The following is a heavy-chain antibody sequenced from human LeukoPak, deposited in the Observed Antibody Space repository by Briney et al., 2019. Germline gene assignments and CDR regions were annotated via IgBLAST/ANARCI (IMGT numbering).Heavy chain of an antibody. J-gene: IGHJ4*02. V-gene: IGHV3-74*01. CDR1: GFTFISYM. CDR2: ITNDGTI. D-gene: IGHD1-26*01. Sequence: GGCLRLSCAASGFTFISYMMDWVCQAPGKGLVWVSHITNDGTIRYADSVKGRFTISRDNAKNTLYLQMNSLRAEDTAVYYCARDWRGSLDYWGQGTLVTVSS. CDR3: ARDWRGSLDY.